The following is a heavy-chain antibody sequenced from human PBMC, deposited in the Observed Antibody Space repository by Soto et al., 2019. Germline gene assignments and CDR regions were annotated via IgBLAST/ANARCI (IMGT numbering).Heavy chain of an antibody. CDR2: IKSKTDGGTT. Sequence: GGSLRLSCAASGFTFSNAWMSWVRQAPGKGLEWVGRIKSKTDGGTTDYAAPVKGRFTISRDDSKNTLYLQMNSLKTEDTAVYYCTTDRAVVVPAAHMYYFDYWGQGTLVTVSS. J-gene: IGHJ4*02. CDR3: TTDRAVVVPAAHMYYFDY. V-gene: IGHV3-15*01. CDR1: GFTFSNAW. D-gene: IGHD2-2*01.